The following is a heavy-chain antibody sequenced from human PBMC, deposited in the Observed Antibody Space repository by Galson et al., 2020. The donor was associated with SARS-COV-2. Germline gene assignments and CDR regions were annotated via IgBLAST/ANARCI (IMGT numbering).Heavy chain of an antibody. CDR2: IFSNDEK. CDR3: ARTLEGHGDYGGDWYFDL. Sequence: SGPTLVKHTETLTLTCTVSGFSLSNARMGVSWIRQPPGKALEWLGNIFSNDEKSYSTSLKSRLTISKDTSKSQVVLTMTNMDPVDTGTYYGARTLEGHGDYGGDWYFDLWGRGTLVTFSS. J-gene: IGHJ2*01. CDR1: GFSLSNARMG. D-gene: IGHD4-17*01. V-gene: IGHV2-26*01.